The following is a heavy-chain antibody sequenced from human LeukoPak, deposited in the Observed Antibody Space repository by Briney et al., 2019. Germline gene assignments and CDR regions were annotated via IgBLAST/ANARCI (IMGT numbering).Heavy chain of an antibody. CDR2: IHPKTGGT. V-gene: IGHV1-2*02. CDR1: GYTFTGYY. D-gene: IGHD1-26*01. CDR3: ARRGVSGSYYLDY. J-gene: IGHJ4*02. Sequence: ASVKVSCKASGYTFTGYYMHWVRQAPGQGLEWMGWIHPKTGGTKYAQKFQGRVTMTRDTSISTVYMELSRLKSDDTSIYYCARRGVSGSYYLDYWGQGTLVTVSS.